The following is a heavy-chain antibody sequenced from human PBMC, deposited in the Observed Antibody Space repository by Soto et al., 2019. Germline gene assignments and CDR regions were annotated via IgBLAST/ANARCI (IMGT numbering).Heavy chain of an antibody. CDR2: IYYSGST. V-gene: IGHV4-30-4*01. D-gene: IGHD3-22*01. Sequence: SETLSLTCTVSGDSISSGGYYWSWIRQPPGKGLEWVGYIYYSGSTYYNPSLKSRVTISVDTSKNQFSLKLSSVTAADTAVYYCARGGNTYFSDSSGYYLTWGQGTLVTVSS. CDR3: ARGGNTYFSDSSGYYLT. CDR1: GDSISSGGYY. J-gene: IGHJ4*02.